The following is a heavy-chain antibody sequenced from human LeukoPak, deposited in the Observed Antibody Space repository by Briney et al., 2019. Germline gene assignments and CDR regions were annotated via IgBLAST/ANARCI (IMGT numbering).Heavy chain of an antibody. CDR1: GFTFSSDA. CDR3: AKHVRTSVWFFDF. V-gene: IGHV3-23*01. CDR2: ISGSGLRT. J-gene: IGHJ4*02. Sequence: GGSLRLSCAASGFTFSSDALSWVRQAPGKGLEWVSLISGSGLRTDYADSVKGRLTISRDNSKNTLYLQMNSLKAEDTAVYYCAKHVRTSVWFFDFWGQGTLVTVSS. D-gene: IGHD6-19*01.